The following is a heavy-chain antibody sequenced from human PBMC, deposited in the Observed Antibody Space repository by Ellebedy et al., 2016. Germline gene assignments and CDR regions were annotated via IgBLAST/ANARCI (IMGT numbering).Heavy chain of an antibody. CDR3: ARYYYGSGSYRHFDY. J-gene: IGHJ4*02. D-gene: IGHD3-10*01. CDR2: INHSGST. CDR1: GGSFSGYY. Sequence: GSLRLSCAVYGGSFSGYYWSWIRQPPGKGLEWIGEINHSGSTDYNPSLKSRVTISVDTSKNQFSLKLSSVTAADTAVYYCARYYYGSGSYRHFDYWGQGTLVTVSS. V-gene: IGHV4-34*01.